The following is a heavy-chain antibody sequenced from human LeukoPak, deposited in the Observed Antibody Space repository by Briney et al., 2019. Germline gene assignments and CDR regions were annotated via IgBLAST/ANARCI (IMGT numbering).Heavy chain of an antibody. Sequence: NSSETLSLTCAVYGGSFSGYYWSWIRQPPGKGLEWIGEINHSGSTNYNPSLKSRVTISVDTSKNQFSLKLSSVTAADTAVYYCARGNRVAAGLYNWFDPWGQGTLVTVSS. J-gene: IGHJ5*02. CDR3: ARGNRVAAGLYNWFDP. CDR1: GGSFSGYY. V-gene: IGHV4-34*01. CDR2: INHSGST. D-gene: IGHD5-12*01.